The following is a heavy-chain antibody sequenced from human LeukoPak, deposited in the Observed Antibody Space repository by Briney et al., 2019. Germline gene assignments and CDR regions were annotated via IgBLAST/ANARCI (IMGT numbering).Heavy chain of an antibody. CDR1: GGSFSGHY. J-gene: IGHJ6*03. V-gene: IGHV4-59*10. D-gene: IGHD2-15*01. Sequence: SETLSLTCAVYGGSFSGHYWSWIRQPAGKGLEWIGRIYTSGNTNYNPALKSRVTISVDTSKNQFSLKLSSVTAADTAVYYCARGYCSGGSCYSYYYYNYMDVWGKGTTVTVSS. CDR2: IYTSGNT. CDR3: ARGYCSGGSCYSYYYYNYMDV.